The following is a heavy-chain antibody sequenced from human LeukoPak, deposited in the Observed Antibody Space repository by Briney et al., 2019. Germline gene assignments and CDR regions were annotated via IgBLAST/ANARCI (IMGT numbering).Heavy chain of an antibody. Sequence: PSETLSLTCTVSGYSISSGYYWGWIRQPAGKGLEWIGRIYTGGSTNYNPSLKSRVTISADTSKNQFSLKLSSVTAADTAVYYCTREEGDWGQGTLVTVSS. V-gene: IGHV4-61*02. CDR3: TREEGD. CDR1: GYSISSGYY. J-gene: IGHJ4*02. CDR2: IYTGGST.